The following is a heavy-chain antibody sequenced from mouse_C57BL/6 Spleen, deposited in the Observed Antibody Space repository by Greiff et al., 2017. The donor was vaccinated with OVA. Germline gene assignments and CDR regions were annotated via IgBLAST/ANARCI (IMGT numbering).Heavy chain of an antibody. D-gene: IGHD1-1*01. V-gene: IGHV1-50*01. J-gene: IGHJ2*01. CDR2: IDPSDSYT. CDR1: GYTFTSYW. Sequence: QVQLKQPGAELVKPGASVKLSCKASGYTFTSYWMQWVKQRPGQGLEWIGEIDPSDSYTNYNQKFKGKATLTVDTSSSTAYMQLSSLTSEDSAVYYCARSTTVVACDYWGQGTTLTVSS. CDR3: ARSTTVVACDY.